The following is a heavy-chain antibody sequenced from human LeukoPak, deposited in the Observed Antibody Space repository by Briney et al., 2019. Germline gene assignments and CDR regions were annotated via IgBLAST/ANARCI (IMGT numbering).Heavy chain of an antibody. CDR3: ARVPAWYSYDSSGYYWDSFDY. CDR2: INHSGST. D-gene: IGHD3-22*01. V-gene: IGHV4-34*01. Sequence: SETLSLTCAVYGGSFSGCYWSWIRQPPGKGLEWIGEINHSGSTNYNPSLKSRVTISVDTSKNQFSLKLSSVTAADTAVYYCARVPAWYSYDSSGYYWDSFDYWGQGTLVTVSS. CDR1: GGSFSGCY. J-gene: IGHJ4*02.